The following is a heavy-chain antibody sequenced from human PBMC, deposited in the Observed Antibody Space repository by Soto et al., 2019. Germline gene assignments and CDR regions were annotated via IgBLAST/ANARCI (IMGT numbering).Heavy chain of an antibody. CDR1: GFTFSSYA. CDR3: AKVSNYRYYYDMDV. V-gene: IGHV3-23*01. Sequence: GGSLRLSCAASGFTFSSYAMSWVRQAPGKGLGWVSAISGSGGSTYYADSVKGRFTISRDSSKNTLYLQMNSLRAEDTAVYYCAKVSNYRYYYDMDVWGQGTTVTVSS. CDR2: ISGSGGST. J-gene: IGHJ6*02. D-gene: IGHD4-4*01.